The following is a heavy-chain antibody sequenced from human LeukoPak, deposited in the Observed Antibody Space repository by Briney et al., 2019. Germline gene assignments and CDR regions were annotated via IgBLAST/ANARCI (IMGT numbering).Heavy chain of an antibody. CDR1: GGSISSNGYY. CDR3: ARFRGYNYGPLDY. Sequence: SETLSLTCTVSGGSISSNGYYWGWVRQHPGKGLEWIGSMYHSGSTYYNPSLKSRVTISMDTSKNQFSLTLTSVTAADTAVYYCARFRGYNYGPLDYWGQGILVTVSS. CDR2: MYHSGST. D-gene: IGHD5-18*01. J-gene: IGHJ4*02. V-gene: IGHV4-39*01.